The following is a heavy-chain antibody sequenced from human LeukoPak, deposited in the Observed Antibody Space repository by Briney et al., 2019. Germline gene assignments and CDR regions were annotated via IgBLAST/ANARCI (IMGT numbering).Heavy chain of an antibody. CDR3: AIFIGGWQLLLRSLWFDP. Sequence: SETLSLTCAVYGGSFSGYYWSWIRQPPGKGLEWIGEINHSGSTNYNPSLKSRVTISVDTSKNQFSLKLSSVTAADTAVYYCAIFIGGWQLLLRSLWFDPWGQGTLVTVSS. CDR2: INHSGST. CDR1: GGSFSGYY. D-gene: IGHD2-15*01. V-gene: IGHV4-34*01. J-gene: IGHJ5*02.